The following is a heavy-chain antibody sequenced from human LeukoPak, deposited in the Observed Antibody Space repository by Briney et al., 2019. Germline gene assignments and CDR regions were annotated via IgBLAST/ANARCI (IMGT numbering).Heavy chain of an antibody. CDR3: ARDVYDGSGYYDC. CDR2: INPNSGGT. V-gene: IGHV1-2*04. CDR1: GYTFTCYY. J-gene: IGHJ4*02. Sequence: ASVKVSCKASGYTFTCYYMHWVRQAPGQGLEWMGWINPNSGGTNYAQKFQGWVTMTRDTSISTAYMELNRLRSDDTAVYYCARDVYDGSGYYDCWGQGTLVTVSS. D-gene: IGHD3-22*01.